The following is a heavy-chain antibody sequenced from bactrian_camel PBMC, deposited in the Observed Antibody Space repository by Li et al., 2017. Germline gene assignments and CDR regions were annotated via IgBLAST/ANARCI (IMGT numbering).Heavy chain of an antibody. CDR3: AQDSGWGSNIDCGRAWYQYNY. CDR2: IKSNGIM. CDR1: GYTVGDGC. D-gene: IGHD6*01. Sequence: VQLVESGGGSVQPGGSLRLSCRVSGYTVGDGCMGWVRQVPGKGREGVARIKSNGIMSVEDSVKGRFTNSQDSAKNTVYLQMDSLKPEDTAIYSCAQDSGWGSNIDCGRAWYQYNYWGQGTQVTVS. J-gene: IGHJ4*01. V-gene: IGHV3S9*01.